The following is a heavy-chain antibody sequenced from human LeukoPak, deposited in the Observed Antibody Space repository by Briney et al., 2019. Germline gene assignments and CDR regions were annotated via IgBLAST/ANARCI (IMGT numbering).Heavy chain of an antibody. CDR2: ISGSGGGT. J-gene: IGHJ2*01. CDR3: AKGCRYCSGGSCQVYWYFDL. D-gene: IGHD2-15*01. Sequence: PGGSLRLSCAASGFTFSSYAMSWVRQAPGKGLEWVSAISGSGGGTYYADSVKGRFTISRDNSKNTLYLQMNSLRAEDTAVYYCAKGCRYCSGGSCQVYWYFDLWGRGTLVTVSS. CDR1: GFTFSSYA. V-gene: IGHV3-23*01.